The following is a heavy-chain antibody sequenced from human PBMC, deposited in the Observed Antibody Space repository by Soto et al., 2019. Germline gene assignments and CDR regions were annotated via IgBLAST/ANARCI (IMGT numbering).Heavy chain of an antibody. D-gene: IGHD2-15*01. Sequence: QITLKESGPTLVKPTQTLTLTCTFSGFSLSTSGVGVGWIRQPPGKALEWLALIYWDDDKRYNPSLKSRLTITKDHSTKQVVLTMNNMDPVDTATYYCAHSCGGGRCYKAFDIWGQGTIVPVSS. V-gene: IGHV2-5*02. CDR2: IYWDDDK. J-gene: IGHJ3*02. CDR3: AHSCGGGRCYKAFDI. CDR1: GFSLSTSGVG.